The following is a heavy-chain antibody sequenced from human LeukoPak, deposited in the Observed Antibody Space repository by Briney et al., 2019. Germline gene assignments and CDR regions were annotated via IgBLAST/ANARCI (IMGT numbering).Heavy chain of an antibody. J-gene: IGHJ4*02. CDR3: ARDSLWFGESQPYFGY. V-gene: IGHV3-48*03. CDR2: ISSSGSTI. D-gene: IGHD3-10*01. CDR1: GFTFSSYE. Sequence: GGSLRLSCAASGFTFSSYEMNWVRQAPGKGLEWVSYISSSGSTIYYADSVKGRFTISRDNAKNSLYLQMNSLRAEDTAVYYCARDSLWFGESQPYFGYWGQGTLVTVSS.